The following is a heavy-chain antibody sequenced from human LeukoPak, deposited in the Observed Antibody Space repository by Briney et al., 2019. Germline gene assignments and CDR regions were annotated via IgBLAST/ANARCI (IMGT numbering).Heavy chain of an antibody. D-gene: IGHD1-14*01. CDR1: GGSISSSY. Sequence: SETLSLTSSVSGGSISSSYWSWIRQPPGKGLEWVVYIYYTGNTKYNPSLKSRATISVDTSKNQFSLKVSSATAADTAVYYCARGVPGRYYFDYWGQGTLVTVSS. CDR2: IYYTGNT. V-gene: IGHV4-59*01. CDR3: ARGVPGRYYFDY. J-gene: IGHJ4*02.